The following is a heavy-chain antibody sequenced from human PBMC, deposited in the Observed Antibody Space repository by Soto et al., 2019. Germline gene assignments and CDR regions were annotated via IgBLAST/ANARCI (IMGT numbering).Heavy chain of an antibody. CDR2: IFHDGTA. CDR1: GVSISSGNW. D-gene: IGHD3-10*01. CDR3: ARLVYDTRLNYMYFDF. V-gene: IGHV4-4*01. J-gene: IGHJ4*01. Sequence: TLSLTCAVSGVSISSGNWWTWVRQSPQRGLEYIGEIFHDGTANYYPSFERRVAISVDTSKNQFSLKLTSVTAADTAIYFCARLVYDTRLNYMYFDFWGQGTLVTVSS.